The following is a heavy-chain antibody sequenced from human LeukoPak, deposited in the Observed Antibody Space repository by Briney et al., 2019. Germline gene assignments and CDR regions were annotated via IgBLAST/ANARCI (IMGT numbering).Heavy chain of an antibody. D-gene: IGHD3-3*01. CDR1: GFTFSDYW. CDR2: IKKDGSDK. CDR3: ARGPITIFGVVIPTDYFDY. J-gene: IGHJ4*02. Sequence: GGSLRLSCAASGFTFSDYWIDWVRQAPGKGLEWVANIKKDGSDKYFLESVKGRFTISRDNAKNSLYLQMNSLRAEDTAVYYCARGPITIFGVVIPTDYFDYWGQGTLVTVSS. V-gene: IGHV3-7*01.